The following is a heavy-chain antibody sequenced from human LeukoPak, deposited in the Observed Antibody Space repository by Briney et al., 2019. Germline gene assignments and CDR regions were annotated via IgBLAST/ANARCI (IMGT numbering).Heavy chain of an antibody. V-gene: IGHV4-59*01. D-gene: IGHD6-13*01. CDR1: GGSISSYY. Sequence: PSETLSLTCTVSGGSISSYYWSWIRQPPGKGLEWIGYIYYSGSTNYNPSLKSRVTISVDTSKNQFSLKLSSVTAADTAVYYCARYAPRWQQLAPTNWFDPWGQGTLVTVSS. CDR3: ARYAPRWQQLAPTNWFDP. J-gene: IGHJ5*02. CDR2: IYYSGST.